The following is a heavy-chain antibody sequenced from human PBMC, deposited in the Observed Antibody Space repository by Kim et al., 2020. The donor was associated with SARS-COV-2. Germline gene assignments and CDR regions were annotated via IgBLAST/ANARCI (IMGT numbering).Heavy chain of an antibody. CDR1: GFTFSSYG. J-gene: IGHJ4*02. Sequence: GGSLRLSCAASGFTFSSYGMHWVCQAPGKGLEWVAVIWYDGSNKYYADSVKGRFTISRDNSKNTLYLQMNSLRAEDTAVYYCAKDESSSSWYFDYWGQGTLVTVSS. D-gene: IGHD6-13*01. V-gene: IGHV3-33*06. CDR2: IWYDGSNK. CDR3: AKDESSSSWYFDY.